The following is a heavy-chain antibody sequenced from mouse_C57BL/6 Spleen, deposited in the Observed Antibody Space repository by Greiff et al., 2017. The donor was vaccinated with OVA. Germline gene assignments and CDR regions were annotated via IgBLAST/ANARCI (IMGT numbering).Heavy chain of an antibody. J-gene: IGHJ1*03. CDR3: ARCLYDGTPGYFDV. CDR2: ISYSGST. CDR1: GYSITSDY. Sequence: VQLQQSGPGLAKPSQTLSLTCSVTGYSITSDYWNWIRKFPGNKLEYMGYISYSGSTYYNPSLKSRISITRDTSKNQYYLQLNSVTTEDTATYYWARCLYDGTPGYFDVWGTGTTVTVSS. D-gene: IGHD2-3*01. V-gene: IGHV3-8*01.